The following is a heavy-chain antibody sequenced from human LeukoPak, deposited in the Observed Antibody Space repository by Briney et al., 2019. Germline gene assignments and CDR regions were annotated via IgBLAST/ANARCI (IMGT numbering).Heavy chain of an antibody. CDR2: IKSKTDGGIT. Sequence: GGSLRLSCAASGFTLSKEWMSWVRQAPGKGLEWVGRIKSKTDGGITEYAAPVKGRFTISRHDSNNTLYLQMNSLKTEDTALYYCTRDRSYGYWGQGTLVSVSS. CDR3: TRDRSYGY. CDR1: GFTLSKEW. J-gene: IGHJ4*02. V-gene: IGHV3-15*01. D-gene: IGHD3-10*01.